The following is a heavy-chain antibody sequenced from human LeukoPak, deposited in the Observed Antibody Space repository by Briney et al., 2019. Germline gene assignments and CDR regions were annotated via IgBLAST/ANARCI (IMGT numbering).Heavy chain of an antibody. CDR3: ARVLGAYYDFWSGYSRPWFDP. D-gene: IGHD3-3*01. V-gene: IGHV1-8*01. Sequence: GASVKVSCKASGYTFTSYDINWVRQATGQGHEWMGWMNPNSGNTGYAQKFQGRVTMPRNTSISTAYMELSSLRSEDTAVYYCARVLGAYYDFWSGYSRPWFDPWGQGTLVTVSS. CDR2: MNPNSGNT. J-gene: IGHJ5*02. CDR1: GYTFTSYD.